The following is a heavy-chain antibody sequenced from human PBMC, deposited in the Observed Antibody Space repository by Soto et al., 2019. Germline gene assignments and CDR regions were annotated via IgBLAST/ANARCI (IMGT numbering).Heavy chain of an antibody. D-gene: IGHD3-10*01. V-gene: IGHV1-8*02. J-gene: IGHJ4*02. CDR1: GYNFFNYD. CDR2: VNPNNGDT. CDR3: AKVSRRGSAIDFDY. Sequence: QVQLVQSGAELKKPGASVKVSCKASGYNFFNYDMNWVRQATGQGPEWIGWVNPNNGDTGYGVRFQGRVTLTTDISTTTAYMELTSLRLDDTAIYYCAKVSRRGSAIDFDYWGQATLITVSS.